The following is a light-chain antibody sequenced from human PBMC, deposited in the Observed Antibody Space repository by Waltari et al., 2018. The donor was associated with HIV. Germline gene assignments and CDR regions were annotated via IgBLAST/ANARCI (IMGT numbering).Light chain of an antibody. J-gene: IGLJ2*01. Sequence: QSVLTQPPSASGTPGQRVHISCSGRSPNIGRNYVSLSQHRPGTAPKLPIYRNNQRPSGVPARFSGSKSGTSASLAISGLRSEDEADYYCATWDDSLSGSVFGGGTKLTVL. CDR1: SPNIGRNY. CDR3: ATWDDSLSGSV. V-gene: IGLV1-47*01. CDR2: RNN.